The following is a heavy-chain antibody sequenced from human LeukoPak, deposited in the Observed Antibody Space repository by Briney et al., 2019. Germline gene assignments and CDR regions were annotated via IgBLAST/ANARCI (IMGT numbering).Heavy chain of an antibody. CDR3: AREKKGTVHDSTAAFHY. Sequence: PSETLSLTCTVSIGSIGNDYWSWLRQSPGKGLEWIAYGHHSESPNYNPSLKSRVTISVDRSNHRFSLQLSSVTAADTAVYYCAREKKGTVHDSTAAFHYWGQGTLVTVSS. J-gene: IGHJ4*02. D-gene: IGHD1-7*01. CDR2: GHHSESP. CDR1: IGSIGNDY. V-gene: IGHV4-59*01.